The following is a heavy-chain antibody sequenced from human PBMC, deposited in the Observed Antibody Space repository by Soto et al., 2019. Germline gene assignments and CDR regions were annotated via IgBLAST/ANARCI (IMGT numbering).Heavy chain of an antibody. J-gene: IGHJ4*02. Sequence: SVKVSCKASGGTFSSYAISWVRQAPGQGLEWMGGIIPIFGTANYAQKFQGRVTMTRDTSISTAYMELSRLRSDDTAVYYCARITMVRGVPDYWGQGTLVTVSS. D-gene: IGHD3-10*01. CDR2: IIPIFGTA. V-gene: IGHV1-69*05. CDR3: ARITMVRGVPDY. CDR1: GGTFSSYA.